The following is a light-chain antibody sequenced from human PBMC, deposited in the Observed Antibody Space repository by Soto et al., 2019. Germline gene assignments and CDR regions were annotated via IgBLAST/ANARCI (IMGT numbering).Light chain of an antibody. CDR2: DAS. CDR1: QSLNRW. Sequence: AVEMNQSPSSLAASLGDGVIITCGASQSLNRWLAWYQQKPGKAPKLLIYDASSLQSGVPSRFSGSGSGTDFTLTISSLQPEDFATYYCLQDYNYPWTFGQGTKVDIK. CDR3: LQDYNYPWT. V-gene: IGKV1-6*01. J-gene: IGKJ1*01.